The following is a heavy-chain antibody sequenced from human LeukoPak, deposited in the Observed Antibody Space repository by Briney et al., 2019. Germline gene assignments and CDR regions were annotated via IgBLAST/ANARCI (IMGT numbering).Heavy chain of an antibody. CDR2: IHHSGST. J-gene: IGHJ5*02. CDR1: GGSFSGYY. D-gene: IGHD3-10*01. V-gene: IGHV4-34*09. Sequence: KASETLPLTCAVYGGSFSGYYWSWIRQHPGKGLEWIGYIHHSGSTYYNPSLKSRVIISVDTSKNQFSLKLNSVTAADTAVYYCASYGSGSYRFDPWGQGTLVTVSS. CDR3: ASYGSGSYRFDP.